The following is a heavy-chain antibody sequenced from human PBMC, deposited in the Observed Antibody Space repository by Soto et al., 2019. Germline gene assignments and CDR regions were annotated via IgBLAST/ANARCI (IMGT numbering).Heavy chain of an antibody. Sequence: SETLSLTCAVSGDSISSYYCMWIRQPPGKALECIGYMYYGRSPNYNPSLKSRVIISVDRSKNQFSLKVSSVTAADTAVYYCARETYGDYVGYFDPWGQGTLVTVSS. D-gene: IGHD4-17*01. V-gene: IGHV4-59*12. J-gene: IGHJ5*02. CDR1: GDSISSYY. CDR2: MYYGRSP. CDR3: ARETYGDYVGYFDP.